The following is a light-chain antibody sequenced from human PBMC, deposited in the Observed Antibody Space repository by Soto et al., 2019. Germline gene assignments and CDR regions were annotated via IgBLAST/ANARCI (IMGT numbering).Light chain of an antibody. CDR2: EVR. Sequence: QSALTQPASVSGSPGQSITISCTGTEVGAHRFVSWYQQVPGNAPKLLIYEVRNRPSGISSRFSGSRSDNTASLTISGLQSEDEGDYYCSAYTARSTLVFGGGTQLTVL. CDR1: EVGAHRF. J-gene: IGLJ7*01. V-gene: IGLV2-14*01. CDR3: SAYTARSTLV.